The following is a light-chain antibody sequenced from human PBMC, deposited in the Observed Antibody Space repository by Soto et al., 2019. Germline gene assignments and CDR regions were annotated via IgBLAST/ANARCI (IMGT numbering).Light chain of an antibody. J-gene: IGKJ2*01. V-gene: IGKV3-15*01. CDR2: DAS. Sequence: EIVVTQSPATLSVSPGDRVTLSCRASQTVATYITWYQQKPGQPPRLLIYDASTRATDVPARFSGSGSGTDFTLTITSLQSEDSAVYYCQHYHRWPPFSFGPGTKLEIK. CDR1: QTVATY. CDR3: QHYHRWPPFS.